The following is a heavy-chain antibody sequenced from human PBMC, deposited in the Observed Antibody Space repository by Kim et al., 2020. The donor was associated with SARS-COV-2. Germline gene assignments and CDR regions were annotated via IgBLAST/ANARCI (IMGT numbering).Heavy chain of an antibody. V-gene: IGHV3-48*03. J-gene: IGHJ6*01. Sequence: GGSLRLSCAASGFTFSTYEVNWVRQAPGKGLEWISYISTSGSTIYYADSVKGRFTISRDNAKSSLSLQMNSLRAEDTAVYYCARSLYCSSTSCFYGMDV. CDR3: ARSLYCSSTSCFYGMDV. CDR1: GFTFSTYE. D-gene: IGHD2-2*01. CDR2: ISTSGSTI.